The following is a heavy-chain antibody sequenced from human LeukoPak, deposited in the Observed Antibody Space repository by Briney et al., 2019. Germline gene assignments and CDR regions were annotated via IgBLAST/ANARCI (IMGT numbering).Heavy chain of an antibody. CDR1: GCSISSGGFS. Sequence: PSETLSLTCAASGCSISSGGFSWSWLRQPPGKGLEWLGYIYHSGSNYYNPSLKSRVTISVDRSKNQFSLKLSYVTAADTAVYYCAASYYYGSGSAVDAFDIWGQGTMVTVSS. V-gene: IGHV4-30-2*01. J-gene: IGHJ3*02. CDR2: IYHSGSN. D-gene: IGHD3-10*01. CDR3: AASYYYGSGSAVDAFDI.